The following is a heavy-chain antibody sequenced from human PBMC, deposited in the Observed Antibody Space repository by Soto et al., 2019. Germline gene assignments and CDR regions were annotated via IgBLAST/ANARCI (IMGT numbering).Heavy chain of an antibody. CDR2: INPQNANT. CDR3: TRDSTCPSCTRVSCPRGGWSDP. V-gene: IGHV1-18*04. CDR1: GYTFTDYG. J-gene: IGHJ5*02. Sequence: QVQLVQSGVDVKKPGASVKVSCKTSGYTFTDYGINWVRQAPGQELEWMGLINPQNANTRYAEKRQGGFTMTTDTAKSTGFVELTGVSSDDTAVYYCTRDSTCPSCTRVSCPRGGWSDPWGPGTLLIVSS. D-gene: IGHD2-8*01.